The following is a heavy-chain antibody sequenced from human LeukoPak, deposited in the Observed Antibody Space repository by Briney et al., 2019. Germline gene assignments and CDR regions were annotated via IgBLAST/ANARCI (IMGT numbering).Heavy chain of an antibody. CDR3: ARTLAGFGVVTLPYYYYMDV. J-gene: IGHJ6*03. CDR1: GFTFSSYA. V-gene: IGHV3-30*04. Sequence: GGSLRLSCAASGFTFSSYAMHWVRQAPGKGLEWVAVISYDGSNKYYADSVKGRFTISRDNSKNTLYLQMNSLRAEDTAVYYCARTLAGFGVVTLPYYYYMDVWGKGTTVTVSS. D-gene: IGHD3-3*01. CDR2: ISYDGSNK.